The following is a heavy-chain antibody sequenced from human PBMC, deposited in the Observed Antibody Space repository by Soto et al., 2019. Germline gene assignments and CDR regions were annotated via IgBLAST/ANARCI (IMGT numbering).Heavy chain of an antibody. CDR3: ARVRRWLPEEMVDL. J-gene: IGHJ5*02. CDR1: GGSFSGYY. CDR2: VNDSGNS. Sequence: QVQLHQWGAGQLRASETLSLTCGVSGGSFSGYYWSWIRQPPGKGLEWIGEVNDSGNSNYNPSLKRRVVISVDTPKSEFYLKMNTVTAADTGVYYCARVRRWLPEEMVDLWGQGALVTVAS. V-gene: IGHV4-34*01. D-gene: IGHD5-12*01.